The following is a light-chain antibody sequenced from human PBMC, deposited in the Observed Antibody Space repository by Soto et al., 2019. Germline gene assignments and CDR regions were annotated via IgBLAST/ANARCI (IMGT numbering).Light chain of an antibody. V-gene: IGKV1-5*03. Sequence: IPMTQSPSTLSASVRDKVTITCLASQSISYWLAWYQQKPGKAPNLLIYKASNLESGVPSRFSGSGSGTEFTPTISSLQPDDFSTYYCQQYNSFSYTFGPGTKVDI. CDR2: KAS. J-gene: IGKJ2*01. CDR1: QSISYW. CDR3: QQYNSFSYT.